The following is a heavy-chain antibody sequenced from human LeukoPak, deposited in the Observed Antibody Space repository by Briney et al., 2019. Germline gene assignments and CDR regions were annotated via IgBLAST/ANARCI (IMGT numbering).Heavy chain of an antibody. D-gene: IGHD6-19*01. CDR3: ASTKGSSGWYLRAAFDI. V-gene: IGHV4-59*01. CDR2: IYYSGST. CDR1: GASISSYY. J-gene: IGHJ3*02. Sequence: SETLSLTCAVSGASISSYYWSWIRQPPGKGLEWIGYIYYSGSTNYNPSLKSRVTISVDTSKNQFSLKLSSVTAADTAVYYCASTKGSSGWYLRAAFDIWGQGTMVTVSS.